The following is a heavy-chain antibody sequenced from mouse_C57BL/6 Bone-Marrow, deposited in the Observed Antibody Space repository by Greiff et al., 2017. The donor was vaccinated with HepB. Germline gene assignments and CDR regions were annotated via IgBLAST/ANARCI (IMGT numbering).Heavy chain of an antibody. D-gene: IGHD2-3*01. Sequence: QVTLKVCGPGILQSSQTLSLTCSFSGFSLSTSGMGVSWIRQPSGKGLEWLAHIYWDDDKRYNPSLKSRLTISKYTSRNQVFLKITSVDTADTATYYCARNDGYFLYWYFDVWGTGTTVTVSS. CDR3: ARNDGYFLYWYFDV. J-gene: IGHJ1*03. CDR1: GFSLSTSGMG. CDR2: IYWDDDK. V-gene: IGHV8-12*01.